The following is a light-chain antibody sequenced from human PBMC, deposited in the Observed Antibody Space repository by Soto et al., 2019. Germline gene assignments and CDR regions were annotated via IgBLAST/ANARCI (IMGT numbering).Light chain of an antibody. CDR2: DAS. CDR1: QSISDW. Sequence: DIQMTQSPSTLSASVGDRVTITCRASQSISDWLAWYQQIPGKAPKLLIFDASTLQSGVPSRFSGSGSGTEFTLTISSLQPDDFGTYYGQEYTSATFGRGTRLEIK. V-gene: IGKV1-5*01. CDR3: QEYTSAT. J-gene: IGKJ2*01.